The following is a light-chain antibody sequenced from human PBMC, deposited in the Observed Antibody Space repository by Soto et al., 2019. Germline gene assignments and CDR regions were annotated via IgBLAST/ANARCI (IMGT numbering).Light chain of an antibody. J-gene: IGLJ3*02. Sequence: QSALTQPASVSGSPGQSITISYTGTSSDVGASNSVSWYQQHPGKSPKLLIYDVSSRPSGVSNRFSGSKSGNTASLTISGLQAEDEADDYCCSHTSSNTRVFGGGTKVTVL. V-gene: IGLV2-14*01. CDR2: DVS. CDR3: CSHTSSNTRV. CDR1: SSDVGASNS.